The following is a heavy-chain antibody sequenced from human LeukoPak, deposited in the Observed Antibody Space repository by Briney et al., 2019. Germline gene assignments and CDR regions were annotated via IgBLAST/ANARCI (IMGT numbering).Heavy chain of an antibody. CDR1: GYSFTSYR. V-gene: IGHV5-51*01. CDR3: ARVHDFWSGKNWFDP. Sequence: GESLKISCKGSGYSFTSYRIGWVRQMPGKGLEWMGIICPGDSDTRYSPSFQGQVTISADKSISTAYLQWSSLKASDTAMYYCARVHDFWSGKNWFDPWGQGTLVTVSS. D-gene: IGHD3-3*01. CDR2: ICPGDSDT. J-gene: IGHJ5*02.